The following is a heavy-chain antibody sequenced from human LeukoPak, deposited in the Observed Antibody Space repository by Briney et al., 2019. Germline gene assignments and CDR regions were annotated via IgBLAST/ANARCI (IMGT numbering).Heavy chain of an antibody. D-gene: IGHD6-6*01. CDR1: GGSFSGYY. J-gene: IGHJ4*02. CDR3: ARGGVGIAARRFDY. V-gene: IGHV4-34*01. CDR2: INHSGST. Sequence: SETLSLTCAVYGGSFSGYYWSWIRQPPGKGLEWIGEINHSGSTNYNLSLKSRVTISVDTSKNQFSLKLSSVTAADTAVYYCARGGVGIAARRFDYWGQGTLVTVSS.